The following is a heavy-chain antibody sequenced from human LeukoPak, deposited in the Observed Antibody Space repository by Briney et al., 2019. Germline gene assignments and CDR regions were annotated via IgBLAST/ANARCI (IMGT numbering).Heavy chain of an antibody. J-gene: IGHJ4*02. CDR2: ISDSGDST. Sequence: GGSLRLSCAASGFTFSSYGMHWVRQAPGKGLEWVSAISDSGDSTYYADSVKGRFTISRDNSKNTLYLQMNSLRAEDTAVYYCAVHNSGFCYWGQGTQVTVSS. CDR1: GFTFSSYG. V-gene: IGHV3-23*01. D-gene: IGHD3-22*01. CDR3: AVHNSGFCY.